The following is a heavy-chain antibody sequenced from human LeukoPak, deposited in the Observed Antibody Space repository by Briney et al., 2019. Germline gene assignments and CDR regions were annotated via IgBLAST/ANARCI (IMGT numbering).Heavy chain of an antibody. CDR3: ARLSDFSDSSGYPYYLDF. Sequence: ASVKVSCKVSGYIFTGYFLHWVRRAPGQGLEWMGGINPHSGDTNYAQKFQGRFTMTRDTSISTASMELTRLRSDDTAVYYCARLSDFSDSSGYPYYLDFWGQGTLVTVSS. J-gene: IGHJ4*02. CDR1: GYIFTGYF. CDR2: INPHSGDT. D-gene: IGHD3-22*01. V-gene: IGHV1-2*02.